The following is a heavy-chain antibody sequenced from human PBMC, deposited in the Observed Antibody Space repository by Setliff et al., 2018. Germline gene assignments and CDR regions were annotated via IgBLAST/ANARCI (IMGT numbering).Heavy chain of an antibody. J-gene: IGHJ3*01. CDR1: GYNFITFG. V-gene: IGHV1-18*01. D-gene: IGHD4-4*01. CDR3: ATDHYNRFDV. CDR2: ISPYNGNT. Sequence: ASVKVSCKTSGYNFITFGVSWVRQAPGQGLEWMGWISPYNGNTNYAQRFQDRVTMTIDTSTSTIYMELRSLRSDDTAVYYCATDHYNRFDVWGQGTMVTVSS.